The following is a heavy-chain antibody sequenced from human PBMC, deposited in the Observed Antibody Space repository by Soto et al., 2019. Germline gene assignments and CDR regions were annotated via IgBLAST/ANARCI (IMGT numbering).Heavy chain of an antibody. CDR3: SKEGSVRSSNWYDL. J-gene: IGHJ5*02. V-gene: IGHV3-30*18. CDR2: IAHDGTVH. Sequence: QVQLVESGGGVAQPGRSLRLSCAASGFTFSNYGMQWVRQAPGKGLEWVAVIAHDGTVHYYADLVKGRFTISRDNSQNTLDLQMNSLRAEDTAVYYCSKEGSVRSSNWYDLWGQGTLVTVSS. D-gene: IGHD6-13*01. CDR1: GFTFSNYG.